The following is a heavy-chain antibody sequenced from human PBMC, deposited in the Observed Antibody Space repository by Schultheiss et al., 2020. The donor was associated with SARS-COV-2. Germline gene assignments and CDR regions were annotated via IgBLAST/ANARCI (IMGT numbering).Heavy chain of an antibody. D-gene: IGHD3-10*01. CDR1: GYTFTSYD. Sequence: ASVKVSCKASGYTFTSYDINWVRQATGQGLEWMGWMNPNSGNTGYAQKFQGRVTMTRDTSISTAYMELSRLRSDDTAVYYCARANMVRGVINWFDPWGQGTLVTVSS. CDR2: MNPNSGNT. V-gene: IGHV1-8*01. J-gene: IGHJ5*02. CDR3: ARANMVRGVINWFDP.